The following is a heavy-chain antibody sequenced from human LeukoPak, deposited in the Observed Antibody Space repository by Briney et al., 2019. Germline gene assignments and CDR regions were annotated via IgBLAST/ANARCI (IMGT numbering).Heavy chain of an antibody. V-gene: IGHV3-53*01. CDR1: GFTFSSYE. CDR3: ARGHGGKSLGY. J-gene: IGHJ4*02. CDR2: INSCGST. Sequence: PGGSLRLSCAASGFTFSSYEMNWVRQAQGKGLEWVSVINSCGSTYYAASVKRRFTISKDNTNNTLFIQMNSLRAEDTAVYCCARGHGGKSLGYWGQGTLVTVSS. D-gene: IGHD4-23*01.